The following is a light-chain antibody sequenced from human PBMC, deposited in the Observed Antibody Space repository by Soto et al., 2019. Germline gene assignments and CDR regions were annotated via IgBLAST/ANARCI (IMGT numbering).Light chain of an antibody. CDR3: QSYDSSLSGYV. CDR2: ENN. V-gene: IGLV1-40*01. CDR1: SSNIGAGYE. Sequence: QSVLTQPPSVSEAPGQRVTISCTGSSSNIGAGYEARCYQQDPETATKLLIYENNNRPSGVPDRFSGYKSGTSSSLASTGLQAEDAAEYYCQSYDSSLSGYVFGTGTKQTVL. J-gene: IGLJ1*01.